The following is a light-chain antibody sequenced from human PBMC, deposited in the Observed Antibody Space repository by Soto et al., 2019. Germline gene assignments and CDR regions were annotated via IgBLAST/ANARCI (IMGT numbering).Light chain of an antibody. CDR3: SSYTTSSSYV. Sequence: QSALTQPASVSGSPGQSITMSCTGTSSDVGGYDYVSWYQQHPGEVPKLIIFEVSSRPAWISNRFSASKSGNTASLTISGLQAVDEADYYCSSYTTSSSYVFGTGTKVTVL. V-gene: IGLV2-14*01. CDR2: EVS. CDR1: SSDVGGYDY. J-gene: IGLJ1*01.